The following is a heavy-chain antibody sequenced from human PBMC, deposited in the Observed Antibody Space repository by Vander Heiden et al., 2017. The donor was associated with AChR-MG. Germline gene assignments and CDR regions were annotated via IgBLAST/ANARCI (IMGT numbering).Heavy chain of an antibody. Sequence: QVQLVQSGAEVKKPGASVKVSCKASGYTFTSYYMHWVRQAPGQGLEWMGIINPSGGSTSYAQKFQGRVTMTRDTSTSTVYMELSSLRSEDTAVYYCARAGAIYSSSWYSFDYWGQGTLVTVSS. V-gene: IGHV1-46*03. CDR2: INPSGGST. CDR3: ARAGAIYSSSWYSFDY. J-gene: IGHJ4*02. CDR1: GYTFTSYY. D-gene: IGHD6-13*01.